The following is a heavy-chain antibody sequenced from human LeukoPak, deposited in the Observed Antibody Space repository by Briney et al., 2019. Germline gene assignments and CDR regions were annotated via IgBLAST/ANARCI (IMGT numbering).Heavy chain of an antibody. D-gene: IGHD3-22*01. CDR2: IYHSGST. CDR1: GYSISSGYY. V-gene: IGHV4-38-2*02. CDR3: ARDLSDAFMIVVFDY. J-gene: IGHJ4*02. Sequence: SETLSLTCTVSGYSISSGYYWGWIRQPPGKGLEWIGSIYHSGSTYYNPSLKSRVTISVDTSKNQFSLKLSSVTATDTAVYYCARDLSDAFMIVVFDYWGQGTLVTVSS.